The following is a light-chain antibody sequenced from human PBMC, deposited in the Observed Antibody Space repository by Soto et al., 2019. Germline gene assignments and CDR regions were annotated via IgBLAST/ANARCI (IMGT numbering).Light chain of an antibody. CDR1: QSISDT. V-gene: IGKV3-20*01. J-gene: IGKJ1*01. CDR3: QRYGTSTT. CDR2: GAS. Sequence: EIVMTQSPATLSVSPGGRATLSCRASQSISDTLAWYQQKPGQAPRLLIYGASSRATGIPVRFSGSGSGTDFTLTISRLEPEDFAVYYCQRYGTSTTFGQGTKVDI.